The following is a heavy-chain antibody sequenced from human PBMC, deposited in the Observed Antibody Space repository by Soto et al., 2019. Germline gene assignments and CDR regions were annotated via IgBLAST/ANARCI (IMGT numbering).Heavy chain of an antibody. CDR2: ISAYNGNT. V-gene: IGHV1-18*01. CDR1: GYTFTSYG. CDR3: ARDANDFWSGYLCAFDI. D-gene: IGHD3-3*01. J-gene: IGHJ3*02. Sequence: AASVKVSCKASGYTFTSYGISWVRQAPGQGLEWMGWISAYNGNTNYAQKLQGRVTMTTDTSTSTAYMELRSLRSDDTAVYYCARDANDFWSGYLCAFDIWGQGTMVTVS.